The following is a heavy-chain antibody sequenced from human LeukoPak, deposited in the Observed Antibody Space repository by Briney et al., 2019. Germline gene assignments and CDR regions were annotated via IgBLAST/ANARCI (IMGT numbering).Heavy chain of an antibody. J-gene: IGHJ3*02. CDR3: ARAFSRKTGSPNYAFDI. CDR2: IKQDGSEK. CDR1: GFTFSSYW. Sequence: TGGSLRPSCAASGFTFSSYWMSWVRQAPGKGLEWVANIKQDGSEKYYVDSGKGRFTISRDNAKNSLYLQMNSLRAEDKAVYYCARAFSRKTGSPNYAFDIWGQGTMVTVSS. D-gene: IGHD3-9*01. V-gene: IGHV3-7*01.